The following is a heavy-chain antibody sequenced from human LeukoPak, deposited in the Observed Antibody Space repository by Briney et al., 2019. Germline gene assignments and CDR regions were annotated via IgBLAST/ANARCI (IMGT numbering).Heavy chain of an antibody. CDR3: AREVGDYYDSSGSFGY. CDR2: INSDGSRT. CDR1: GVTTSSRT. Sequence: GGSLRLSCAASGVTTSSRTKHWVRQRQRQGLVLVSRINSDGSRTIYADSVKGRFTISRDSAKNTLYLQMNSLRAEDTAVYYCAREVGDYYDSSGSFGYWGQGTLVTVSS. D-gene: IGHD3-22*01. V-gene: IGHV3-74*01. J-gene: IGHJ4*02.